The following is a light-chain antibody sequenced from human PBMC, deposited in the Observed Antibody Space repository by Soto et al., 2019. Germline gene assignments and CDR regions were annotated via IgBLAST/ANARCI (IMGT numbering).Light chain of an antibody. Sequence: QSVLTQPASVSGSPGQSITISCSGTTSDVGIVSWYQHHPGKAPKLMIHEVTKRPSGVSDRFSGSKSGNSASLTISGLQVEDEADYFCCSFGGSGYVFGTGTKVTDL. J-gene: IGLJ1*01. CDR2: EVT. CDR1: TSDVGI. V-gene: IGLV2-23*02. CDR3: CSFGGSGYV.